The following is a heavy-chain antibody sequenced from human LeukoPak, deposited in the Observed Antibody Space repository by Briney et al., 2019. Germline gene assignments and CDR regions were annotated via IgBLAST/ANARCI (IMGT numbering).Heavy chain of an antibody. CDR1: GFSFSDYY. Sequence: PGGSLRLSCAASGFSFSDYYMTWIRQAPGKGLEWVSSISSSGSAIYYADSMKGRFSISRDNAKKSLYLQMNSLRAEDTAIYYCARGMVRGDSDAFDIWGQGTMVTVSS. D-gene: IGHD3-10*01. CDR2: ISSSGSAI. V-gene: IGHV3-11*01. CDR3: ARGMVRGDSDAFDI. J-gene: IGHJ3*02.